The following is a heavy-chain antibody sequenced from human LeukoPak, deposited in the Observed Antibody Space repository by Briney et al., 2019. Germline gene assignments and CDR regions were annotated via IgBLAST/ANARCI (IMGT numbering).Heavy chain of an antibody. J-gene: IGHJ4*02. CDR2: IIPIVGVP. D-gene: IGHD3-9*01. V-gene: IGHV1-69*04. CDR1: GGTFSTYS. CDR3: AREGTFYDRLTTYYTPKNYCDY. Sequence: SVKVSCKTSGGTFSTYSITWVRQAPGQGLEWMGRIIPIVGVPKYAQKFQGRMTITADKSTTTAYMDLSRLTSEDTAVYYCAREGTFYDRLTTYYTPKNYCDYWGQGTLVTVSS.